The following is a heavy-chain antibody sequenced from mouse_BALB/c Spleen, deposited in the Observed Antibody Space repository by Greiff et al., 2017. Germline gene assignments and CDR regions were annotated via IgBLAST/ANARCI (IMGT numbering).Heavy chain of an antibody. CDR2: IDPSDSET. CDR1: GYTFTSYW. V-gene: IGHV1-69*02. D-gene: IGHD1-1*01. J-gene: IGHJ1*01. Sequence: VKLQQPGAELVKPGAPVKLSCKASGYTFTSYWMNWVKQRPGRGLEWIGRIDPSDSETHYNQKFKDKATLTVDKSSSTAYIQLSSLTSEDSAVYDCASYYYGSSYWYFDVWGAGTTVTVSS. CDR3: ASYYYGSSYWYFDV.